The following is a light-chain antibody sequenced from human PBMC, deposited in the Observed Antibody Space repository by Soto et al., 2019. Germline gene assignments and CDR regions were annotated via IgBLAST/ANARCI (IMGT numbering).Light chain of an antibody. CDR2: EFT. CDR1: SSDVGGYKY. J-gene: IGLJ3*02. V-gene: IGLV2-14*01. CDR3: STYISNTRV. Sequence: QSALTQPVSVSGSPGQSITISCTGASSDVGGYKYVSWYQQHPGKAPKLMIYEFTNRPSGVSYRFSGSKSANTASLTISGLQAEDEADYYCSTYISNTRVFGGGTKRTVL.